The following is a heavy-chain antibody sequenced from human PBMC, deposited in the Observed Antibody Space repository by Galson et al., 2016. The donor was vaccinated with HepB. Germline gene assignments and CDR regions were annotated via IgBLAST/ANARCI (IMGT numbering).Heavy chain of an antibody. CDR2: IWYDGNNK. CDR3: ARDRSPSDALETFYYYYYMDV. D-gene: IGHD2/OR15-2a*01. Sequence: SLRLSCAASGFTFKSYGMHWVRQAPGKGLEWVAIIWYDGNNKFYADSVRGRFTISRDNSKNTLYLHMNSLRAEDTAVYFCARDRSPSDALETFYYYYYMDVWGKGTTVTVSS. J-gene: IGHJ6*03. V-gene: IGHV3-33*01. CDR1: GFTFKSYG.